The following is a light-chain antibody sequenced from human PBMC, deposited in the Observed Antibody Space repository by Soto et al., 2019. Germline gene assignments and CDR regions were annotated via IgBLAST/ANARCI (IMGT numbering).Light chain of an antibody. V-gene: IGKV1-5*01. CDR1: ESISSW. CDR3: QHYITYST. Sequence: IQLVQSPSTLSASVGDRVTIACRASESISSWLAWYQQKPGKAPKLLIYDASSLESGVPSRFSGSGSGTEFTLPFSSLKPDDFETYYGQHYITYSTFGQGTKV. CDR2: DAS. J-gene: IGKJ1*01.